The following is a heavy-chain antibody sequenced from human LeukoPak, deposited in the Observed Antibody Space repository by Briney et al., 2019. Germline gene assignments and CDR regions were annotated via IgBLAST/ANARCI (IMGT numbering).Heavy chain of an antibody. Sequence: GGSLRLPCAASGFTFSSYAMSWVRQTPGKGLEWVSAISGSGGNTYYADSVKGRFTISRDNAKNSLYLQMNSLRAEDTAVYYCAGGSDFWSGLNWFDPWGQGTLVTVSS. CDR2: ISGSGGNT. CDR3: AGGSDFWSGLNWFDP. V-gene: IGHV3-23*01. J-gene: IGHJ5*02. D-gene: IGHD3-3*01. CDR1: GFTFSSYA.